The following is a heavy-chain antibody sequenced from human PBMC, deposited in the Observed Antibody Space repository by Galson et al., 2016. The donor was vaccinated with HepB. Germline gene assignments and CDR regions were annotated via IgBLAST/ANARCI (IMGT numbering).Heavy chain of an antibody. CDR2: ISSGSSAI. Sequence: SLRLSCAASGFTFSGYNMDWVRQAPGKGLEWVSYISSGSSAIYYADSVKGRFTISRDNSKNTVDLQIHSLRSEDAAVYFCARDFKLGAPDYMDVWGKGTTVTVSS. D-gene: IGHD1-26*01. V-gene: IGHV3-48*04. J-gene: IGHJ6*03. CDR1: GFTFSGYN. CDR3: ARDFKLGAPDYMDV.